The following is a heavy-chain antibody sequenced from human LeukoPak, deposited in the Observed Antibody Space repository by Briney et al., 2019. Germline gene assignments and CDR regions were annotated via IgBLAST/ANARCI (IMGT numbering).Heavy chain of an antibody. CDR2: IYYTGST. Sequence: SETLSLTCTVSGDSISSHYWSWIRQPPGKGLEWIGYIYYTGSTNYNPSLKSRVTISVGTSKNQFSLKLSSVTAADTAVYYCARATDSSGYYYRGATRYYFDYWGQGTLVTVSS. V-gene: IGHV4-59*11. J-gene: IGHJ4*02. CDR1: GDSISSHY. CDR3: ARATDSSGYYYRGATRYYFDY. D-gene: IGHD3-22*01.